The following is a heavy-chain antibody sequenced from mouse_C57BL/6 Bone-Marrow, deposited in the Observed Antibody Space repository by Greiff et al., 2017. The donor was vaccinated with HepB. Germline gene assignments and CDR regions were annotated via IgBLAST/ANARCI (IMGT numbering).Heavy chain of an antibody. CDR3: ARRTTVVAKGAMDY. CDR2: INPYNGGT. CDR1: GYTFTDYY. D-gene: IGHD1-1*01. Sequence: VQLQQSGPVLVKPGASVKMSCKASGYTFTDYYMNWVKQSHGKSLEWIGVINPYNGGTSYNQKFKGKATLTVDKSSSTAYMELNSLTSEDSAVYYWARRTTVVAKGAMDYWGQGTSVTVSS. V-gene: IGHV1-19*01. J-gene: IGHJ4*01.